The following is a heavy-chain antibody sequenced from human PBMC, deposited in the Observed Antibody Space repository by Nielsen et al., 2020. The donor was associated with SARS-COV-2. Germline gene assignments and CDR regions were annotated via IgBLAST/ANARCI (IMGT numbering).Heavy chain of an antibody. V-gene: IGHV3-74*01. CDR2: TSSDGSTT. Sequence: GESLKISCAASGFTVSTKYMSWVRQAPGKGLEWVSRTSSDGSTTNYADSVKGRFTISRDNAENSLFLQMNSLRAEDTAVYYCRGWLGTFDVWGQGTMVTVSS. D-gene: IGHD3-22*01. CDR1: GFTVSTKY. CDR3: RGWLGTFDV. J-gene: IGHJ3*01.